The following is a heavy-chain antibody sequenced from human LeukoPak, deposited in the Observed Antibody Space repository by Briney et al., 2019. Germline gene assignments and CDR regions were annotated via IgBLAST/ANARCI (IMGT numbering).Heavy chain of an antibody. Sequence: GGSLRLSCTASGFTFSHAWMTWVRQAPGKGLEGVGRIKSKTDGGTTDYAAPVKGRFTISRDDSKPTVYLQMNSLKNEDTAVYYCTTDDYSGYVPWYYGLDVWGQGTTVTVSS. J-gene: IGHJ6*02. CDR1: GFTFSHAW. CDR3: TTDDYSGYVPWYYGLDV. D-gene: IGHD5-12*01. V-gene: IGHV3-15*01. CDR2: IKSKTDGGTT.